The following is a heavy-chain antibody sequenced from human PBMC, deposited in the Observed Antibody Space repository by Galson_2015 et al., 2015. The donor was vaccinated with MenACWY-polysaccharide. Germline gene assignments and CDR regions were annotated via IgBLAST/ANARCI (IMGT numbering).Heavy chain of an antibody. CDR2: IGTAGDT. Sequence: SLRLSCAASGFTFSSYDMHWVRQATGKGLEWVSAIGTAGDTHYPGSVKGRFTISRENAKNSLYPQMNSLRAGDTAVYYCARGEDYYGSGSYGGYYFDYWGQGTLVTVSS. V-gene: IGHV3-13*01. CDR1: GFTFSSYD. J-gene: IGHJ4*02. CDR3: ARGEDYYGSGSYGGYYFDY. D-gene: IGHD3-10*01.